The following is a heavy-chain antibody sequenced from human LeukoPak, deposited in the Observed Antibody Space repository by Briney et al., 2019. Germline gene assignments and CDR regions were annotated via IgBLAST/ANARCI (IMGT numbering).Heavy chain of an antibody. Sequence: GGSLRLSCAAPGFTFSSYAMSWVRQAPGKGLEWVSAISGSGGSTYYADSVKGRFTISRDNSKNTLYLQMNSLRAEDTAVYYCARHRSSWLIDYWGQGTLVTVSS. J-gene: IGHJ4*02. CDR3: ARHRSSWLIDY. V-gene: IGHV3-23*01. CDR1: GFTFSSYA. CDR2: ISGSGGST. D-gene: IGHD6-6*01.